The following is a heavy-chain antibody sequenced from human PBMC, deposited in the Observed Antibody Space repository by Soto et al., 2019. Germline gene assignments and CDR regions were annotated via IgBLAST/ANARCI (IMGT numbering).Heavy chain of an antibody. J-gene: IGHJ5*02. D-gene: IGHD6-13*01. CDR2: IYYSGST. Sequence: QVQLQESGPGLVKPSQTLSLTCTVSGGSISSGGFYWSWIRHHPGKGLEWIGYIYYSGSTYYNPSLKRRVTISVDTSKNQSSLRLSSLTAEDTAVYYCARGPSCIAAEGWFDPWGQGTLVTVSS. CDR1: GGSISSGGFY. CDR3: ARGPSCIAAEGWFDP. V-gene: IGHV4-31*03.